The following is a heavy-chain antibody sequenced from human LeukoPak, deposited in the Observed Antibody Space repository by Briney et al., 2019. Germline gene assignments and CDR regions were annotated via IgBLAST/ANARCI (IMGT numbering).Heavy chain of an antibody. CDR3: ARVTGYRIEDYFDY. CDR2: IYSSGST. CDR1: GGSISSGSNY. Sequence: SETLSLTCNVSGGSISSGSNYWGWIRQPPGKTLEWIGSIYSSGSTYYNPSLKSRVTISVETSKNEFSLKLRSVTAADTAVYYCARVTGYRIEDYFDYWGQGTLVTVSS. V-gene: IGHV4-39*07. D-gene: IGHD6-13*01. J-gene: IGHJ4*02.